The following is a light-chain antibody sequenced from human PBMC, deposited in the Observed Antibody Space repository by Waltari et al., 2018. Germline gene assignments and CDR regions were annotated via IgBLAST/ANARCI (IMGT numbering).Light chain of an antibody. CDR3: CSYAGRSIVGL. CDR1: SSDVGAYNY. Sequence: QSALTQPRSVSASPGQSVTISCTGSSSDVGAYNYVSWYQQHPGKAPQLIIYDVTDRPSGVPDRFSGSKSGNTASLTIAGLQSEDEADYYCCSYAGRSIVGLFGGGTKLTVL. V-gene: IGLV2-11*01. CDR2: DVT. J-gene: IGLJ2*01.